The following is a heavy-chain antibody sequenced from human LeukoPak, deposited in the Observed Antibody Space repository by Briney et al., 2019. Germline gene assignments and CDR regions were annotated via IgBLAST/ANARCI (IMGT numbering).Heavy chain of an antibody. CDR1: EFTFSSYA. CDR2: ISYDGTNK. V-gene: IGHV3-30-3*01. CDR3: ARDLGNASGTYYDNHFDS. D-gene: IGHD3-10*01. Sequence: GGSLRLSCAASEFTFSSYAMHWVRETPGKGLVWGADISYDGTNKYHTVSVKGRFTISRDNSKNTLYLQMNSLRAEDTAVYYCARDLGNASGTYYDNHFDSWGQGTLVTVSS. J-gene: IGHJ4*02.